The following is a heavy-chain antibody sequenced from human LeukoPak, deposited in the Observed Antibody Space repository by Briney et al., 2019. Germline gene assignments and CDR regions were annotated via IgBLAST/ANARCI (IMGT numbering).Heavy chain of an antibody. Sequence: GGSLRLSCAASGFTFSDTFMDWVRQAPGKGLEWVSSISSSSSYIYYADSVKGRFTISRDNAKNSLYLQMNSLRAEDTAVYYCARDSPTQEDNWFDPWGQGTLVTVSS. CDR3: ARDSPTQEDNWFDP. V-gene: IGHV3-21*01. CDR2: ISSSSSYI. J-gene: IGHJ5*02. CDR1: GFTFSDTF.